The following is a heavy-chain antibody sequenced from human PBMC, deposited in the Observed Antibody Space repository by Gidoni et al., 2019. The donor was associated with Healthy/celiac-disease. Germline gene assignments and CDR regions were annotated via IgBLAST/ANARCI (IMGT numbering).Heavy chain of an antibody. V-gene: IGHV1-2*02. CDR3: ARDSYCSGGSCYSPNYYYYGMDV. CDR1: GYTFTGYY. D-gene: IGHD2-15*01. Sequence: QVQLVQSGAEVKKPGASVKVSCQASGYTFTGYYMHWVRQAPGQGLEWMGWINPNSGGTNYSQKFQGRVTMTRDTSISTAYMELSRLRSDDTAVYYCARDSYCSGGSCYSPNYYYYGMDVWGQGTTVTVSS. CDR2: INPNSGGT. J-gene: IGHJ6*02.